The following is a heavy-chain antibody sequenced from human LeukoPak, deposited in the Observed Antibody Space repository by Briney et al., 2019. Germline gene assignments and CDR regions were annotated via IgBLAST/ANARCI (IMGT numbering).Heavy chain of an antibody. V-gene: IGHV3-30*04. D-gene: IGHD2-15*01. CDR3: ARGWDY. Sequence: GGSLRLSCAASGFTFSSYAMHWVRQAPGKGLEWVAVISYDGSNKYYADSVKGRFTISRDNSKNTLYLQMNSLRAEDTAVYYCARGWDYWGQGTLVTVSS. J-gene: IGHJ4*02. CDR2: ISYDGSNK. CDR1: GFTFSSYA.